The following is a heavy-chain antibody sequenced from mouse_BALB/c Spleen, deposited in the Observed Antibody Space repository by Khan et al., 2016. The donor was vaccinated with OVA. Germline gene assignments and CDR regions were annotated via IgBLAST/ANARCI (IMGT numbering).Heavy chain of an antibody. CDR1: GFTFSSYG. D-gene: IGHD1-1*01. Sequence: EVELVESGGGLVQPGGSRKLSCAASGFTFSSYGMHWVRQAPEKGLEWVAYISGDSSTIYYADTVKGRFTISRDNPKNTLFLQMTSLMSEDTAMNYCATSYYYGYYFDYWGPGTTRTVSS. CDR3: ATSYYYGYYFDY. J-gene: IGHJ2*01. V-gene: IGHV5-17*02. CDR2: ISGDSSTI.